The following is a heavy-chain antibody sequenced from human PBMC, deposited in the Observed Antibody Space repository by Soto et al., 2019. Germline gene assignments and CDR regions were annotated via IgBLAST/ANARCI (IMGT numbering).Heavy chain of an antibody. CDR2: IYSCGRT. Sequence: GGSLRLSCAASGFTVSSNYMSWGRQAPGKGLEWVSVIYSCGRTYYADSVKGRFTISRDNSKNTLYLQMNSLRAEDTAVYYCASGITMVRSGLQVDYWGQGSLVTVSS. D-gene: IGHD3-10*01. J-gene: IGHJ4*02. CDR1: GFTVSSNY. V-gene: IGHV3-53*01. CDR3: ASGITMVRSGLQVDY.